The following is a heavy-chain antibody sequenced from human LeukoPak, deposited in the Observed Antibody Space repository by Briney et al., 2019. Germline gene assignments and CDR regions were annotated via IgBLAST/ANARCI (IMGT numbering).Heavy chain of an antibody. CDR2: IYYGGNT. J-gene: IGHJ4*02. D-gene: IGHD5-24*01. V-gene: IGHV4-39*01. CDR3: ASHTNANYRYYFDY. Sequence: SETLSLTCTVSGGSISSSRYYWGWIRQPPGKGLEWIGSIYYGGNTWYSPSLKSRVTISVDTSKNQFSLKLTSVTAADTAVYYCASHTNANYRYYFDYWGQGTLVTVSS. CDR1: GGSISSSRYY.